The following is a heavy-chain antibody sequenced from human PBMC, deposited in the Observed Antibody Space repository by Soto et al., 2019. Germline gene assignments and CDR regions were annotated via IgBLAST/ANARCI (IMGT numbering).Heavy chain of an antibody. CDR3: ASHLRPTNWGGGYFDD. J-gene: IGHJ4*02. CDR2: IYSSGST. D-gene: IGHD7-27*01. CDR1: GGSIMSYF. Sequence: SETLSLTCTVSGGSIMSYFWSWVRQPPGKGLEWIGQIYSSGSTYYSPSLKSRVTISVDTSENQFSLKLSSVTAADTAVYYCASHLRPTNWGGGYFDDRGQGPLVTVSS. V-gene: IGHV4-59*08.